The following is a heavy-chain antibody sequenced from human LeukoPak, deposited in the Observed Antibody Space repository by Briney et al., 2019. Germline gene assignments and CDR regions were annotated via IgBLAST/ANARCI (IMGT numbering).Heavy chain of an antibody. D-gene: IGHD2-2*01. CDR1: GFTFSTYW. V-gene: IGHV3-7*01. Sequence: GGSLRLSCAASGFTFSTYWMSWVRQAPGKGLEWVANIKQDGSDKFCVDSVKGRFTISRDNAKNSMYLQMNSLRAEDTAVYYCARVLPVASRDYWGQGTLVTVSS. CDR2: IKQDGSDK. J-gene: IGHJ4*02. CDR3: ARVLPVASRDY.